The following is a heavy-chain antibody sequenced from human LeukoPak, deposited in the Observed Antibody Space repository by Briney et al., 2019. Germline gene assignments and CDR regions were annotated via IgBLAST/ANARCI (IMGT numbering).Heavy chain of an antibody. V-gene: IGHV3-30*18. J-gene: IGHJ4*02. Sequence: GGSLRLSCAASGFTFSSYGMHWVRQAPGKGLEWVAVISYDGSNKYYADSVKGRFTISRDNSKNTLYLQMNSLRAEDTAVYYCAKVWSSSWYLGYFDYWGQGTLVTVSS. D-gene: IGHD6-13*01. CDR1: GFTFSSYG. CDR2: ISYDGSNK. CDR3: AKVWSSSWYLGYFDY.